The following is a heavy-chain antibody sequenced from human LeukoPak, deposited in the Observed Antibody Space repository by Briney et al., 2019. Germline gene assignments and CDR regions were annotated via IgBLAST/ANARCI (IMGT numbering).Heavy chain of an antibody. CDR3: ARARLQWEVRYPIFDS. Sequence: GGCLRLSRSPSLFAFSTYAMHWVRQAPGRGLEWVAVISYDGSYKNYADPVRGGSTHSRDSSRRTVFLGISSLRTGDTAVYQCARARLQWEVRYPIFDSWGQGTLVTVSS. D-gene: IGHD1-26*01. J-gene: IGHJ4*02. CDR1: LFAFSTYA. CDR2: ISYDGSYK. V-gene: IGHV3-30*03.